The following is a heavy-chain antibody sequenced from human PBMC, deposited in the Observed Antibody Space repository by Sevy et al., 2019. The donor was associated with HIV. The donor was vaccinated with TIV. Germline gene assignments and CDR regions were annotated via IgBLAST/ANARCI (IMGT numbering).Heavy chain of an antibody. Sequence: GGSLRLSCAASGFTFNFHGMHWVRQAPGKGLEWVAFIWHDGSNKYMADSVKGRFTISRDNSKNTLFLQMNSLTVEDTAVYYCARETDNSARWLDPWGQGTLVAVSS. V-gene: IGHV3-30*02. CDR3: ARETDNSARWLDP. J-gene: IGHJ5*02. D-gene: IGHD4-4*01. CDR2: IWHDGSNK. CDR1: GFTFNFHG.